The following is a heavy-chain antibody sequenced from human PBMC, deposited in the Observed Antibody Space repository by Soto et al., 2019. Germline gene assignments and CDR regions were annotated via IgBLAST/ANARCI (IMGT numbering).Heavy chain of an antibody. CDR1: GFTFSSYA. Sequence: EVQLLESGGGLVQPGGSLRLSCAASGFTFSSYAMSWVRQAPGKGLEWVSGMSGSGGTAYYRDSGKGRLTISRDNSKQTLYLQMNSLRAEDTALYYCAKGPIFGVENIYDYWGQGTLVTVSS. CDR2: MSGSGGTA. D-gene: IGHD3-3*01. V-gene: IGHV3-23*01. J-gene: IGHJ4*02. CDR3: AKGPIFGVENIYDY.